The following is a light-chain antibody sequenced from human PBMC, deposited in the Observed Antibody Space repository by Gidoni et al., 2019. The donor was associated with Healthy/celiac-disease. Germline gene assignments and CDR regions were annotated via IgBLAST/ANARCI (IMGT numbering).Light chain of an antibody. CDR1: QSVSSY. V-gene: IGKV3-11*01. CDR3: QQRSNWLLT. Sequence: ESLLTQSPATLSLSPGERATLSCRASQSVSSYLAWYQQKPGQAPRLLIYDASNRATGIPARFSGSGSGTDFTLTISSLEPEDFAVYYCQQRSNWLLTFGGGTKVEIK. CDR2: DAS. J-gene: IGKJ4*01.